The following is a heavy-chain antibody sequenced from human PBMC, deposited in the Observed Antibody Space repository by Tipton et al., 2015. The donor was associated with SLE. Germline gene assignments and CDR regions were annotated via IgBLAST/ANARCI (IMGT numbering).Heavy chain of an antibody. CDR1: GGSISSYY. J-gene: IGHJ2*01. CDR2: IYYSGST. D-gene: IGHD7-27*01. CDR3: ARARAGDLLSSWYFDL. V-gene: IGHV4-59*01. Sequence: TLSLTCTVSGGSISSYYWRWMRQPPVKGLEWSGYIYYSGSTNYNPSLKSRVTISVDTSKNQFSLKLSSVTAADTAVYYCARARAGDLLSSWYFDLWGRGTLVTVSS.